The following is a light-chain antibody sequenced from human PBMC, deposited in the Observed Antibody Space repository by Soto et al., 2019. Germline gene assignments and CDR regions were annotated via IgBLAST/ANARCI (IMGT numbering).Light chain of an antibody. CDR3: SSFRSSSTSYV. V-gene: IGLV2-14*03. CDR2: DVS. J-gene: IGLJ1*01. CDR1: SSEIGDSNY. Sequence: QSVLTQPASVSGSPGQSITISCTGTSSEIGDSNYVSWYQQHPGKAPKLVIYDVSNRPSGVSNRFSGSKSANTASLTISGLQAEDEADYYCSSFRSSSTSYVFGTGTKVTV.